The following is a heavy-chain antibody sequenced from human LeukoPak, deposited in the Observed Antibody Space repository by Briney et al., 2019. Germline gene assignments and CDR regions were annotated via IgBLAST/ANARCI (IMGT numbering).Heavy chain of an antibody. V-gene: IGHV1-3*01. Sequence: GASVKVSCKASGYTFTSYAMHWVRQAPGQRLEWMGWINAGNGNTKYSQKFQGRVTITRDTSASTAYMELSSLRSEDTAVYYCARGPTVRGVKAPPPYFDYWGQGTLVTVSS. CDR3: ARGPTVRGVKAPPPYFDY. CDR2: INAGNGNT. CDR1: GYTFTSYA. D-gene: IGHD3-10*01. J-gene: IGHJ4*02.